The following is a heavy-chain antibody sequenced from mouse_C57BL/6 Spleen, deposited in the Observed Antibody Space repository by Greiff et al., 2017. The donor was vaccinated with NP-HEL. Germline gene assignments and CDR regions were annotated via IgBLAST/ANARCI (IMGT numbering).Heavy chain of an antibody. J-gene: IGHJ4*01. CDR3: ASGYYGSSLYAMDY. CDR2: INPSSGYT. CDR1: GYTFTSYT. V-gene: IGHV1-4*01. D-gene: IGHD1-1*01. Sequence: QVQLQQSGAELARNGAGGKRGGGASGYTFTSYTMHWVKQRPGQGLEWIGYINPSSGYTKYNQKFKDKATLTADKSSSTAYMQLSSLTSEDSAVYYCASGYYGSSLYAMDYWGQGTSVTVSS.